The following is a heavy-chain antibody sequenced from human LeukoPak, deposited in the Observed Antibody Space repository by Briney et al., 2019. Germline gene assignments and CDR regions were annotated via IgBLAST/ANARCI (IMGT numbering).Heavy chain of an antibody. J-gene: IGHJ4*02. CDR3: ARDLVARFEF. D-gene: IGHD5-12*01. CDR1: GCSISSHY. Sequence: SETLSLTCTVSGCSISSHYWSWLRQPPGKGLEWIGYIYYSGTTSYNPSLNSRLTMTVDTSKNQFSLKLSSVTTSDTALYYCARDLVARFEFWGQGILVTVPS. CDR2: IYYSGTT. V-gene: IGHV4-59*11.